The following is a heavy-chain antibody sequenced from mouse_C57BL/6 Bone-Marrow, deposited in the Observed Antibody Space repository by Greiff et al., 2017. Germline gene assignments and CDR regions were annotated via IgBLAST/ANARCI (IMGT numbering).Heavy chain of an antibody. CDR3: AIMDY. CDR1: GYSFTGYF. V-gene: IGHV1-20*01. J-gene: IGHJ4*01. Sequence: EVQLQQSGPELVKPGASVKLSCKASGYSFTGYFMNWVMQSPGKSLEWIGRINPYNGDTFYNQKLMGKATLTVDKSASTAHMELRSRTSEDSAVYYCAIMDYWGQGTAVTVSS. CDR2: INPYNGDT.